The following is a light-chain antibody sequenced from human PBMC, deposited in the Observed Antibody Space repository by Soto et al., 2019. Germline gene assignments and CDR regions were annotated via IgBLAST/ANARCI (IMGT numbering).Light chain of an antibody. CDR2: WAS. J-gene: IGKJ4*01. V-gene: IGKV4-1*01. Sequence: DIVMTQSPGSLAVSLGERATINCRSSQSVLYSSNNKDSIAWYQQKPGQPPRLLIYWASTRQSGVPDRFSGSGSGTDFTLTISSLQAEDVAVCYCQQYYDLLTFGGGTKVEIK. CDR3: QQYYDLLT. CDR1: QSVLYSSNNKDS.